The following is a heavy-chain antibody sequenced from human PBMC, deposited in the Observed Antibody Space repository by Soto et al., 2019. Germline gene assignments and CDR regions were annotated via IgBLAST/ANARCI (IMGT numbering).Heavy chain of an antibody. Sequence: QVQLQESGPGLVKPSETLSLTCTVSGGSVSSGSYYWSWIRQPPGKGLEWIGYISYSERTNYNPSLKSRVTISIDTSGNQFSLKLSCVTAADTAVYYCARHVNGLTPYYYGMDVWGQGTTVTVSS. J-gene: IGHJ6*02. CDR3: ARHVNGLTPYYYGMDV. CDR2: ISYSERT. V-gene: IGHV4-61*01. CDR1: GGSVSSGSYY. D-gene: IGHD2-8*01.